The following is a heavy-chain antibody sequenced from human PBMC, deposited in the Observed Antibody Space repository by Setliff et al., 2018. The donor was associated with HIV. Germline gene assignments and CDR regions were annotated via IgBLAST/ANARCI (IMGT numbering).Heavy chain of an antibody. Sequence: SGPTLVNPTQTLTLTCSFSGFSLDTRGVGVTWIRQPPGKALEWLTIVYWDDDKFYSTSLKTRLTISKDTSKNQVVLTMTNMGPLDTATYFCARTYGSASKLDYWGPGTLVTVSS. CDR3: ARTYGSASKLDY. J-gene: IGHJ4*02. D-gene: IGHD3-10*01. CDR1: GFSLDTRGVG. V-gene: IGHV2-5*02. CDR2: VYWDDDK.